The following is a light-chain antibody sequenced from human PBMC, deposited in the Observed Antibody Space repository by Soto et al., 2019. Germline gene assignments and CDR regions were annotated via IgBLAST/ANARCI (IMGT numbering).Light chain of an antibody. Sequence: EIVMTQSPATLSVSPGERDTLSCRASQSVSSNLAWYQQKPGQAPRLLIYGASTRATGIPARFSGSGSGTEFTVTISSLQSEDFAVYYCQQYNNWPYTFGGGTKVEIK. CDR2: GAS. CDR1: QSVSSN. CDR3: QQYNNWPYT. J-gene: IGKJ4*01. V-gene: IGKV3-15*01.